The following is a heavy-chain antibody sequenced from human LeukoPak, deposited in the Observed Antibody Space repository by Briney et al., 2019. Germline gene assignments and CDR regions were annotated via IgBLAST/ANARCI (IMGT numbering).Heavy chain of an antibody. Sequence: SQTLSLTCTVSGGSFSSDLYYWSWIRQPAGKGLEWIGRIYTSGSTNYNPSLKSRVTMSVDTSKNQFSLKLSSVTAADTAVYYCARGKYYDFWSGPLDYWGQGTLVTVSS. J-gene: IGHJ4*02. D-gene: IGHD3-3*01. CDR3: ARGKYYDFWSGPLDY. V-gene: IGHV4-61*02. CDR2: IYTSGST. CDR1: GGSFSSDLYY.